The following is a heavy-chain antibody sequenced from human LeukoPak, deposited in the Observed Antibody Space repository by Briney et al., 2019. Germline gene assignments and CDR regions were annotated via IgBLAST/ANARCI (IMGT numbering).Heavy chain of an antibody. Sequence: PGESLRLSCAASGFTFSSYAMSWVRQAPGKGLEWVSAISGSGGSTYYADSVKGRFTISRDNSKNTLYLQMNSLRAEDTAVYYCAKTLPQYYYDSSGYLDYWGQGTLVTVSS. CDR3: AKTLPQYYYDSSGYLDY. V-gene: IGHV3-23*01. CDR1: GFTFSSYA. J-gene: IGHJ4*02. CDR2: ISGSGGST. D-gene: IGHD3-22*01.